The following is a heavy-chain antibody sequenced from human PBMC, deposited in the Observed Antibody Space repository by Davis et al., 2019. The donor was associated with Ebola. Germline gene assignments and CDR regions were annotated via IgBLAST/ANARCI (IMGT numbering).Heavy chain of an antibody. Sequence: GESLKISCAASGFTFSSYSMNWVRQAPGKGLEWVSSISSSSSYIYYADSVKGRFTISRDNSKNTLYLQMNSLRVEDTAVYYCAKGGGYSYGRTDYWGQGTLVTVSS. J-gene: IGHJ4*02. D-gene: IGHD5-18*01. V-gene: IGHV3-21*04. CDR3: AKGGGYSYGRTDY. CDR1: GFTFSSYS. CDR2: ISSSSSYI.